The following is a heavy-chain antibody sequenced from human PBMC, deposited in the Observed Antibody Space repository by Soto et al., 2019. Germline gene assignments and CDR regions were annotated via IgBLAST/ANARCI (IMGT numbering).Heavy chain of an antibody. J-gene: IGHJ4*02. V-gene: IGHV4-39*01. CDR2: IYYSGST. Sequence: PSETLSLTCTVSGGCISSSSYYWGWIRQPPGKGLEWIGSIYYSGSTYYNPSLKSRVTISVDTSKNQFSLKLSSVTAADTAVYYCARRIDIFTGYSSFDYWGQGTLVTVSS. D-gene: IGHD3-9*01. CDR3: ARRIDIFTGYSSFDY. CDR1: GGCISSSSYY.